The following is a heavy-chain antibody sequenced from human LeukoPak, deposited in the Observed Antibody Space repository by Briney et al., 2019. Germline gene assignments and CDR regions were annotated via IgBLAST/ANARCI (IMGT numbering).Heavy chain of an antibody. D-gene: IGHD1-26*01. J-gene: IGHJ4*02. CDR1: GYTFTGYY. V-gene: IGHV1-2*02. CDR2: INPNSGGT. Sequence: ASVKVSCKASGYTFTGYYMHWVRQAPGQGLEWMGWINPNSGGTNYAQKFQGRVTMTRDTSISTAYLDLSSLTSDDTAVYYCAGDSVLGAKWGQGTLVTVSS. CDR3: AGDSVLGAK.